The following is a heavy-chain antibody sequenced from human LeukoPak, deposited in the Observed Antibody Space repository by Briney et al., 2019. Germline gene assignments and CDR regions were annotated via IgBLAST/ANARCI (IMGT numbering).Heavy chain of an antibody. CDR3: ARDHWSAAGTPLFDY. D-gene: IGHD6-13*01. J-gene: IGHJ4*02. CDR1: GFTFSSYN. V-gene: IGHV3-48*04. Sequence: GGSLRLSCAASGFTFSSYNMNWVRQAPGKGLEWVSYISSSGSTIYYADSVKGRFAISRDNAKNSLYLQMNSLRAEDTAVYYCARDHWSAAGTPLFDYWGQGTLVTVSS. CDR2: ISSSGSTI.